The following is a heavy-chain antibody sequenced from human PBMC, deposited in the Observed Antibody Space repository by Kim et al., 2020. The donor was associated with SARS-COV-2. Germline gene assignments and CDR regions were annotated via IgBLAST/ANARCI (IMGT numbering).Heavy chain of an antibody. CDR2: T. D-gene: IGHD6-19*01. CDR3: AKTGSGWYFDG. J-gene: IGHJ4*02. V-gene: IGHV3-23*01. Sequence: TSYADSLKGRFTTSRDNSKNTLDLQMNSLGADDTAIYYFAKTGSGWYFDGWGQGTLVTVSS.